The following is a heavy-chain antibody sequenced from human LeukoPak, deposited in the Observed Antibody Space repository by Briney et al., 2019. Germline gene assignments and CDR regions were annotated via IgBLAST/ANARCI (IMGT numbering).Heavy chain of an antibody. CDR1: GFTSSSYG. D-gene: IGHD3-3*01. CDR2: ISYDGSNK. Sequence: AGGSLRLSCAASGFTSSSYGMHWVRQAPGKGLEWVAVISYDGSNKYYADSVKGRFTISRDNSKNTLYLQMNSLRAEDTAVYYCAKSGGYDFWSGYDWGQGTLVTVSS. CDR3: AKSGGYDFWSGYD. V-gene: IGHV3-30*18. J-gene: IGHJ4*02.